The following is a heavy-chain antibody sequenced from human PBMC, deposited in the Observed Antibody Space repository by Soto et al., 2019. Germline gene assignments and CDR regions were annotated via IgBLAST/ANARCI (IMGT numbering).Heavy chain of an antibody. CDR1: GGSISSYY. J-gene: IGHJ4*02. Sequence: SETLSLTCTVSGGSISSYYWSWIRQPAGKGLEWIGHFYHSGTTNYSPALKSRVTISIDQSKNQFSLRLNSVTAADTAVYFCARDPGYCTNGVCPIFDFWGQGIPVTVSS. D-gene: IGHD2-8*01. CDR3: ARDPGYCTNGVCPIFDF. CDR2: FYHSGTT. V-gene: IGHV4-59*01.